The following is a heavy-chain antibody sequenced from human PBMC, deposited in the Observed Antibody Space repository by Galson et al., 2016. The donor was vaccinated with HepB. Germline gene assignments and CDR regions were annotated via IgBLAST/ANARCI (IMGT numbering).Heavy chain of an antibody. CDR1: GFTLDHYA. CDR2: ISWNSGSI. CDR3: AKDSGAYYYDSSGYRRNAFDI. Sequence: SLRLSCAASGFTLDHYAMHWDRQAPGKGLEWVSGISWNSGSIGYADSVKGRFTISRDNAKNSLYLQMNSLRAGDTALYYCAKDSGAYYYDSSGYRRNAFDIWGQGTMVTVSS. J-gene: IGHJ3*02. V-gene: IGHV3-9*01. D-gene: IGHD3-22*01.